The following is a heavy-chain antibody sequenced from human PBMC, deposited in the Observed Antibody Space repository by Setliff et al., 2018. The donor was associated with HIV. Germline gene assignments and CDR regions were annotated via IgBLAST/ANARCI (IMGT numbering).Heavy chain of an antibody. J-gene: IGHJ3*02. CDR3: ARAKSSFTSAWYRDHDAFNI. D-gene: IGHD6-19*01. Sequence: PSETLSLTCAVYGGSFNDYYWTWIRQPPGKGLEWIGEIDHSGSTKYHASLKSRVTISIDTSKNQISLKLSSVTAADTAVYYCARAKSSFTSAWYRDHDAFNIWGQGTMVTVSS. V-gene: IGHV4-34*01. CDR2: IDHSGST. CDR1: GGSFNDYY.